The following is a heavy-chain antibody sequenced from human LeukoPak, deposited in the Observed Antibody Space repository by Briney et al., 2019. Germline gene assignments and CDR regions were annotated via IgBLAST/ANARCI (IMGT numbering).Heavy chain of an antibody. CDR1: GFTFSSYA. CDR3: AKGPGIAAAGPKYDP. J-gene: IGHJ5*02. D-gene: IGHD6-13*01. CDR2: ISGSGGST. V-gene: IGHV3-23*01. Sequence: GGSLRLSCAASGFTFSSYAMSWVRQATGKGLEWVSAISGSGGSTYYADSVKGRFTISRDNSKNTLYLQMNSLRAEDTAVYYCAKGPGIAAAGPKYDPWGQGTLVTVSS.